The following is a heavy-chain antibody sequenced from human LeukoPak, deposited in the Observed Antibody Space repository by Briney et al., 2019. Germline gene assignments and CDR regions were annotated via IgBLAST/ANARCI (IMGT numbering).Heavy chain of an antibody. CDR3: AKETLQYSSSPGGIDY. CDR1: GFTFSSYG. CDR2: IGGSGGST. J-gene: IGHJ4*02. V-gene: IGHV3-23*01. D-gene: IGHD6-13*01. Sequence: PGGSLRLSCAASGFTFSSYGMHWVGQAPGKGLEWVSTIGGSGGSTYYADSVKGRFTISRDNSKNTVYLQMNSLRAEDTAIYYCAKETLQYSSSPGGIDYWGQGTLVTVSS.